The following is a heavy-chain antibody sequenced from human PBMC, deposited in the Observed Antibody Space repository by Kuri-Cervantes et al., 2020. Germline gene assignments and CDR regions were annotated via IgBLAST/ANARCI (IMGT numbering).Heavy chain of an antibody. Sequence: GESLKISCKASGYTFTSYAMHWVRQAPGQRLEWMGWINAGNGNTKYSQKFQGRVTITRDTSASTAYMELSSLRSEDTAVYYCALGGEVGWFDPWGQGTLVTVSS. CDR3: ALGGEVGWFDP. CDR2: INAGNGNT. D-gene: IGHD3-16*01. V-gene: IGHV1-3*01. CDR1: GYTFTSYA. J-gene: IGHJ5*02.